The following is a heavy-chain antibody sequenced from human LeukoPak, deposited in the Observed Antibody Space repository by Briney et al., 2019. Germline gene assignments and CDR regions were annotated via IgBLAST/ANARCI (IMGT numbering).Heavy chain of an antibody. Sequence: GGSLRLSCAASGFTFSSYAMHWVRQAPGKGLEWVAVISYDGSNKYYADSVKGRFTISRDNSKNTLYLQMNSLRAEDTAVYYCARDRVHYGDYGDYGMDVWGQGTTVTVSS. V-gene: IGHV3-30-3*01. D-gene: IGHD4-17*01. CDR3: ARDRVHYGDYGDYGMDV. J-gene: IGHJ6*02. CDR2: ISYDGSNK. CDR1: GFTFSSYA.